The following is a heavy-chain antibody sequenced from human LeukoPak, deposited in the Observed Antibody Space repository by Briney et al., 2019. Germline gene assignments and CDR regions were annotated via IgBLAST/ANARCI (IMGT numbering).Heavy chain of an antibody. V-gene: IGHV4-61*02. Sequence: SETLSLTCTVSGGSISSGSYYWGWIRLPAGKGLEWIGRIYTSGSTNYNPSLKSRVTISVDTSKNQFSLKLSSVTAADTAVYYCARGRSSSSYSYWGQGTLVTVSS. J-gene: IGHJ4*02. CDR1: GGSISSGSYY. D-gene: IGHD6-6*01. CDR3: ARGRSSSSYSY. CDR2: IYTSGST.